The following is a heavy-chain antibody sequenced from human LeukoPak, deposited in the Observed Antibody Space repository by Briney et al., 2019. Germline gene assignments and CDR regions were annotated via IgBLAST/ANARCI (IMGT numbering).Heavy chain of an antibody. V-gene: IGHV3-11*06. Sequence: GGSLRLSCAASGFTFSDHYMSWIRQAPGKGLEWVSYISGSSTYTKYADPVKGRFTISRDNAKNSLDLQMNSLRAEDTAVYYCARVSTTVSTIDYWGQGTLVTVSS. CDR1: GFTFSDHY. J-gene: IGHJ4*02. CDR3: ARVSTTVSTIDY. D-gene: IGHD4-11*01. CDR2: ISGSSTYT.